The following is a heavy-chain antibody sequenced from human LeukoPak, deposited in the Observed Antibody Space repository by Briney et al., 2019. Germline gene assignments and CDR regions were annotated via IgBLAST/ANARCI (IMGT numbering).Heavy chain of an antibody. D-gene: IGHD3-9*01. CDR3: AKHVNFDRLLYPDY. V-gene: IGHV3-23*01. Sequence: GGSLRLSCAASGFTFSSYAMSWVRQAPGKGLEWVSAISGSGGSTYYADSVKGRFTISRDNSKNTLYLQMNSLRAEDTAVYYCAKHVNFDRLLYPDYWGQGTLVTVSS. J-gene: IGHJ4*02. CDR1: GFTFSSYA. CDR2: ISGSGGST.